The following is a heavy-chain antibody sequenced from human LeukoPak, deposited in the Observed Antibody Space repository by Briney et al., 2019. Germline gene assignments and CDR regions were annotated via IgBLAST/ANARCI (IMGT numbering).Heavy chain of an antibody. J-gene: IGHJ4*02. D-gene: IGHD5-18*01. CDR3: ARGYSYGCGDFDY. CDR2: INHSGST. Sequence: SETLSLTCAVYGGSFSGYYWSWIRQPPGKGLEWIGEINHSGSTNYNPSLKSRVTISVDTSKNQFSLKLSSVTAADTAVYYCARGYSYGCGDFDYWGQGTLVTVSS. V-gene: IGHV4-34*01. CDR1: GGSFSGYY.